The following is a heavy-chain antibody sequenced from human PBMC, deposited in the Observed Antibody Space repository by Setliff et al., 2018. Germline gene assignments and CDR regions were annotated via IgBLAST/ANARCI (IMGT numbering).Heavy chain of an antibody. Sequence: GGSLRLSCAASGFTFSSYAMSWVRQAPGKGLEWVSVISGSGGSTYYADSVKGRFTISRDNAKNSLFLQMNSLRGEDTAVYYCAKILTGYDAFDIWGPGTMVTVSS. J-gene: IGHJ3*02. V-gene: IGHV3-23*01. CDR1: GFTFSSYA. D-gene: IGHD2-15*01. CDR3: AKILTGYDAFDI. CDR2: ISGSGGST.